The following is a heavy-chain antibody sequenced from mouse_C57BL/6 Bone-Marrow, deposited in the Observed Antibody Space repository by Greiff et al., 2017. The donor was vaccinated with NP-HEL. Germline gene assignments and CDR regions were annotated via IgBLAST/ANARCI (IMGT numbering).Heavy chain of an antibody. CDR1: GYTFTDYY. D-gene: IGHD1-1*01. Sequence: EVQLQQSGPELVKPGASVKISCKASGYTFTDYYMNWVKQSHGKSLEWIGDINPNNGGTSYNQKFKGKATLTVDKSSSTAYMELRSLTSEDSAVYYCAKGYITTVVAPRYFDYWGQGTTLTVSS. J-gene: IGHJ2*01. CDR2: INPNNGGT. CDR3: AKGYITTVVAPRYFDY. V-gene: IGHV1-26*01.